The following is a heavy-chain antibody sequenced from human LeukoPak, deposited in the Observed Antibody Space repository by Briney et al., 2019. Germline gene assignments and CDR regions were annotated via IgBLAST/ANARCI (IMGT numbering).Heavy chain of an antibody. CDR2: IYHSGST. CDR1: GYSISSGYY. V-gene: IGHV4-38-2*02. J-gene: IGHJ4*02. Sequence: SETLSLTCTVSGYSISSGYYWGWIRQPPGRGLEWIGIIYHSGSTYYNPSLKSRVTISVDTSKNQFSLKLSSVTAADMAVYYCARGIGGYVWGSYRYSDYWGQGTLVTVSS. D-gene: IGHD3-16*02. CDR3: ARGIGGYVWGSYRYSDY.